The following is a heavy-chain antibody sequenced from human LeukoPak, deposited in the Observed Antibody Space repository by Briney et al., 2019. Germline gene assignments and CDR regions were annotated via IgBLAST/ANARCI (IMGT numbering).Heavy chain of an antibody. Sequence: SETLSLTCAVYGGSFSGYYWSWIRQPPGKGLEWIGEINHSGSTNYNPSLKSRVTISVDTSKNQFSLKLSSVTAADTAVYYCAREQTDSGYDPYYFDYWGQGTLVTVSS. V-gene: IGHV4-34*01. CDR1: GGSFSGYY. CDR3: AREQTDSGYDPYYFDY. D-gene: IGHD5-12*01. J-gene: IGHJ4*02. CDR2: INHSGST.